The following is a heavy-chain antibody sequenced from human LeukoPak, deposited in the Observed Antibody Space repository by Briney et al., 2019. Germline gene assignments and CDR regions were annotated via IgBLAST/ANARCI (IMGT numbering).Heavy chain of an antibody. CDR2: INHSGST. D-gene: IGHD5-24*01. CDR1: GGSFSGYY. V-gene: IGHV4-34*01. J-gene: IGHJ1*01. Sequence: SETLPLTCAVYGGSFSGYYWSWIRQPPGKGLEWIGEINHSGSTNYNPSLKSRVTISVDTSKNQFSLKLSSVTAADTAVYYCAGGGGVEMATTIAEYFQHWGQGTLVTVSS. CDR3: AGGGGVEMATTIAEYFQH.